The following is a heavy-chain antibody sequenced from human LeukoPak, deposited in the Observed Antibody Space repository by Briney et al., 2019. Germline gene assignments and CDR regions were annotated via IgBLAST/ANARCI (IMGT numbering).Heavy chain of an antibody. CDR2: IYSGEGT. Sequence: GGSLRLSCAASGFAVSNYYMSWVRQAPGKGLEWVSIIYSGEGTYYADSVKGRFTISRDDSKNTVFLHMNSLRAEDTAIYYCARDKALRYFDWLSRENYRYYYYMDVWGKGTTVTVSS. J-gene: IGHJ6*03. V-gene: IGHV3-66*01. CDR3: ARDKALRYFDWLSRENYRYYYYMDV. CDR1: GFAVSNYY. D-gene: IGHD3-9*01.